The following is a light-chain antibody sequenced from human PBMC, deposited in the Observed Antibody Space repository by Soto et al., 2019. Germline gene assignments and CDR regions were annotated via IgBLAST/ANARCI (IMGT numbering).Light chain of an antibody. CDR3: QSYDSSLSGSWV. V-gene: IGLV1-40*01. CDR2: GNS. CDR1: SSNIGAGYD. J-gene: IGLJ1*01. Sequence: QSVLTQPPSVSGAPGQRVTISCTGSSSNIGAGYDVHWYQQLPGTAPKLLIYGNSNRPAGVPDRFSGSKSGTSASLAITGLQAEDEAVYYCQSYDSSLSGSWVFGTGTKLTVL.